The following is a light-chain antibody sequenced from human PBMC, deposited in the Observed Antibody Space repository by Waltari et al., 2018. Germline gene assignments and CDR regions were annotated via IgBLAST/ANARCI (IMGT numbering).Light chain of an antibody. CDR1: SSDVGGYDY. CDR2: DVT. V-gene: IGLV2-11*01. J-gene: IGLJ2*01. Sequence: QSALTQPRSVSGSPGQSVPISCPGTSSDVGGYDYVSWYQHHPGKAPKLIICDVTKRPSGVPDRFSGSKSGNTASLTISGLQAEDEADYYCCSYAGSYTHVVFGGGTKLTVL. CDR3: CSYAGSYTHVV.